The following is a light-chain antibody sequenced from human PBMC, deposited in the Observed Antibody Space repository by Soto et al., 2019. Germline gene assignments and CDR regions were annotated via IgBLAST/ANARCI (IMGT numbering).Light chain of an antibody. CDR2: EAS. Sequence: DIQMTQSPSSLSTSVGDRVTITCQASQDIRNHLNWYQQKPGKAPKLLIYEASNLETGVPSRFSGSGSGTAFTFTISSLQPEDVATYYCQQYHNLPPFTFGPGTDVDLK. CDR1: QDIRNH. CDR3: QQYHNLPPFT. V-gene: IGKV1-33*01. J-gene: IGKJ3*01.